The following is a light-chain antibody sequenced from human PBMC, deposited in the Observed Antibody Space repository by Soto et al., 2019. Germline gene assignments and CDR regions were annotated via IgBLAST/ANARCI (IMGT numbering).Light chain of an antibody. J-gene: IGLJ2*01. Sequence: QSALTQPPSVSGSPGQSVTISCTGTSSDVGSYNFVSWYQQHPGKAPKLMIYEGSKRPSGVSNRFSGSKSGNTASLTISGLQAEDEADYYCCSYAGSSTLVFGGGTKLTVL. CDR2: EGS. CDR3: CSYAGSSTLV. CDR1: SSDVGSYNF. V-gene: IGLV2-23*01.